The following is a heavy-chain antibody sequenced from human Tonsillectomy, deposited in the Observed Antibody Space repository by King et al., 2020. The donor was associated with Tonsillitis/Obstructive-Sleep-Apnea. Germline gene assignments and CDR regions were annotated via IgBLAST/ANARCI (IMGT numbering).Heavy chain of an antibody. D-gene: IGHD2-2*01. V-gene: IGHV4-34*01. CDR1: GGSFSGYY. CDR3: GTNAGDYYYYMDV. CDR2: INNSGST. Sequence: HVQLQQWGAGLLKPSETLSLTCGVYGGSFSGYYWSWIRQPPGKGLEWIGEINNSGSTDYNSSLKSRVTISRDTSKNQFSLRLTSVTAADTAVYYCGTNAGDYYYYMDVWGKGTTVTVSS. J-gene: IGHJ6*03.